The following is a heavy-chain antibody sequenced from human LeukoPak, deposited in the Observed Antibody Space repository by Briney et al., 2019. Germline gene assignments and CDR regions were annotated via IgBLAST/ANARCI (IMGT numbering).Heavy chain of an antibody. CDR3: ARDGVGATDY. J-gene: IGHJ4*02. CDR1: GGSISSSSYY. Sequence: SETLSLTCTVSGGSISSSSYYWSWIRQPPGKGLEWIGYIYYSGSTNYNPSLKSRVTISVDTSKNQFSLKLSSVTAADTAVYYCARDGVGATDYWGQGTLVTVSS. D-gene: IGHD1-26*01. V-gene: IGHV4-61*01. CDR2: IYYSGST.